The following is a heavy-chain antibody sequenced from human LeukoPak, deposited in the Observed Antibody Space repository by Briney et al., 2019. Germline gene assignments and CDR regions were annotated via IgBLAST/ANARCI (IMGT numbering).Heavy chain of an antibody. D-gene: IGHD3-22*01. J-gene: IGHJ3*02. CDR3: ARAHDSSGYYSFDAFDI. CDR1: GYTFTSYG. Sequence: ASVKVSCKASGYTFTSYGISWVRQAPGQGLEWMGWISAYNGNTNYAQKLQGRVTMTTDTSTSTAYMELRSLRSDDTAVYYCARAHDSSGYYSFDAFDIWGQGTMVPVSS. V-gene: IGHV1-18*01. CDR2: ISAYNGNT.